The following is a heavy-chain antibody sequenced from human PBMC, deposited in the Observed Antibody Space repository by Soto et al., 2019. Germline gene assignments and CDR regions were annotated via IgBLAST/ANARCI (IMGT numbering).Heavy chain of an antibody. D-gene: IGHD3-22*01. V-gene: IGHV4-31*03. J-gene: IGHJ4*02. CDR1: GGSISSGGYY. CDR2: IYYTGSA. Sequence: LSLTCTVSGGSISSGGYYWSWIRQHAGKGLEWIGYIYYTGSAYYNPSLKSRLTISVDTSKNQFSLKLSSVTAEDTAVYYCAREAYYYDSSGYFSKYFDSWGQGTLVTVSS. CDR3: AREAYYYDSSGYFSKYFDS.